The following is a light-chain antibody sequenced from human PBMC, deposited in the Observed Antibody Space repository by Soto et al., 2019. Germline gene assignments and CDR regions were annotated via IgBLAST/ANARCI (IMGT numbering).Light chain of an antibody. V-gene: IGKV1-12*01. CDR1: QGISTW. J-gene: IGKJ4*01. CDR3: QQGNSFPLT. CDR2: AAT. Sequence: DIQMTQSPSSVSASVGDRVTITCRASQGISTWLFWFQQKPGKAPKLLIYAATSLKTGVPARFSGSGSGTDFTLTISSLQPEDYATYYCQQGNSFPLTFGGGTKVEIK.